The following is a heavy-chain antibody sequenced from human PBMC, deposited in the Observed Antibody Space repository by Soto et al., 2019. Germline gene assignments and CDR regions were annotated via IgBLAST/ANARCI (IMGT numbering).Heavy chain of an antibody. CDR1: GYSFTSYW. J-gene: IGHJ6*02. D-gene: IGHD3-22*01. CDR3: ARLSGYYDSSGAYGMDV. V-gene: IGHV5-51*01. Sequence: GESLKSSCKGSGYSFTSYWIGWVRQMPGKGLEWMGIIYPGDSETRYRPSLQGQVTISADKSISTAYLQWSSLKASDTAMYSCARLSGYYDSSGAYGMDVWGQGTTVTVSS. CDR2: IYPGDSET.